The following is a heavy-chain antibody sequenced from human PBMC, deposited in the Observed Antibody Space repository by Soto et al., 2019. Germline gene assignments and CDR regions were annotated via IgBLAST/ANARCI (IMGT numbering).Heavy chain of an antibody. D-gene: IGHD2-2*02. V-gene: IGHV4-61*01. Sequence: ETLSLTCTVSGGSVSRTIYYWSWIRQPPGKLLDYICYISYLGITSYRASLQSRVTISVDTSKNQFSLRLTSFTAADTSIYYCASLYCTRTSCYINPWGQGTMVTVSS. CDR2: ISYLGIT. J-gene: IGHJ5*02. CDR1: GGSVSRTIYY. CDR3: ASLYCTRTSCYINP.